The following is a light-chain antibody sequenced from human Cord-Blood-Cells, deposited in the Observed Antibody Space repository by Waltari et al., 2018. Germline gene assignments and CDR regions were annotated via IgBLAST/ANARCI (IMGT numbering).Light chain of an antibody. CDR1: NIGSKS. Sequence: SYVLTQPPSVSVAPGKTARITCGGNNIGSKSVHWYQQKPGQAPGLVIYYDSARPSGIPERFSGSNSGNTATLTISRVEAGDEADYYCQVWDSSSDHRVFGGGTKLTVL. J-gene: IGLJ3*02. CDR3: QVWDSSSDHRV. CDR2: YDS. V-gene: IGLV3-21*04.